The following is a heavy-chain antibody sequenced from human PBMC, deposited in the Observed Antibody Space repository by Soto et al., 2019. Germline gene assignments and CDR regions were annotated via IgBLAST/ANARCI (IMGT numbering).Heavy chain of an antibody. D-gene: IGHD2-2*01. CDR3: ARGGIVVVSAATYYYYYGMDV. CDR2: IISIFGTA. J-gene: IGHJ6*02. Sequence: QVQLVQSGAEVKKPGSSVKVSCKASGGTFSSYAISWVRQAPGQGLEWMGGIISIFGTANHAQKFRGRVTITQDESTSTAHMELSSRRSEDKAVYYCARGGIVVVSAATYYYYYGMDVWGQGTTVTVSS. V-gene: IGHV1-69*05. CDR1: GGTFSSYA.